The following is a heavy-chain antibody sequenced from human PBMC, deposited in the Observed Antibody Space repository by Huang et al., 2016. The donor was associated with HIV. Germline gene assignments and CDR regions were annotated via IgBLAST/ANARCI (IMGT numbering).Heavy chain of an antibody. CDR3: ARAKDTWDAYDI. J-gene: IGHJ3*02. V-gene: IGHV3-30-3*01. Sequence: QVQLVESGGGVVQPGRSLRLSCAASGFPFNNHAMHWVRQAPGKGLDVVAVISNEGSNNYYADSVKGRFTISRDSSKSTLFLHMTSLRTEDTAVYYCARAKDTWDAYDIWGQGTMVIVSS. CDR1: GFPFNNHA. D-gene: IGHD5-18*01. CDR2: ISNEGSNN.